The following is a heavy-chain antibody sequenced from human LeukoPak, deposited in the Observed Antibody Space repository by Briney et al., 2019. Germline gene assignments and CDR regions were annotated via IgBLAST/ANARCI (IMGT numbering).Heavy chain of an antibody. D-gene: IGHD1-26*01. CDR2: IKQDGSEK. V-gene: IGHV3-7*01. J-gene: IGHJ4*02. Sequence: GGSLRLSCVASGFTFSSYWMSWVRQAPGKGLEGVANIKQDGSEKYYVDSVKGRFTISRDNAKNSLYLQMDSLRAEDTAVYYCARAVVGATRAGEALDYWGQGTLVTVSS. CDR3: ARAVVGATRAGEALDY. CDR1: GFTFSSYW.